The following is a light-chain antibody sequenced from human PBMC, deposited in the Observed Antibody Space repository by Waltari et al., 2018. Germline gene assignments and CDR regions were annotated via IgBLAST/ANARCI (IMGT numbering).Light chain of an antibody. J-gene: IGKJ4*01. CDR2: GES. V-gene: IGKV3-15*01. CDR3: QQYDDWPLT. CDR1: QSVSSS. Sequence: EIVMTQSPATLSGSPGERVTLSCRASQSVSSSLAWYQQKPGQAPRLLIYGESTRATGIPGRFSGSGSGTEFTLTISSLQSEGFAVYYCQQYDDWPLTFGGGTKVQIK.